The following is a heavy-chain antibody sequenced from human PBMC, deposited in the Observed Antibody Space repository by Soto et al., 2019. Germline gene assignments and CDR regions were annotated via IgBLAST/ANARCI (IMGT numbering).Heavy chain of an antibody. CDR1: GFSLSTKGVS. V-gene: IGHV2-5*02. CDR2: IYWDDDK. CDR3: AHRGFVIGDFDY. J-gene: IGHJ4*02. D-gene: IGHD3-10*01. Sequence: QITLKESGPTLVKPTQTLTLTCTFSGFSLSTKGVSVGWIRQPPGKALEWLALIYWDDDKRYSPSLKSRLIITKDTSINQVVLTLTNMDPVDTATYYCAHRGFVIGDFDYWGQGTLVTVSS.